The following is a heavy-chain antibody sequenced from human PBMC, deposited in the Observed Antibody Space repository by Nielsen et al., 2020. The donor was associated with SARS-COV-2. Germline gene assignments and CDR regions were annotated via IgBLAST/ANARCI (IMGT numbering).Heavy chain of an antibody. J-gene: IGHJ6*03. V-gene: IGHV3-48*02. CDR3: AKELEVCCHYMDV. D-gene: IGHD5/OR15-5a*01. Sequence: GVLKISCTASGFALSAYGMDWVRQVPGRGLAWLAHIRMSDGATQYADSVRGRFTISRDNAKNSLYLQMNSLRDEDTAVYFCAKELEVCCHYMDVWGKGTTVTVSS. CDR1: GFALSAYG. CDR2: IRMSDGAT.